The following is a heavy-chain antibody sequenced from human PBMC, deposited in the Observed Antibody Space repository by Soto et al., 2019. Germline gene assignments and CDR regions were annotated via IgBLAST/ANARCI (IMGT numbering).Heavy chain of an antibody. D-gene: IGHD1-26*01. CDR1: GFSLSTSGMC. CDR2: IDWDDDK. J-gene: IGHJ6*02. CDR3: ARIQATDYYYGMDV. Sequence: GSGPTLVNPTQTLTLTCTFSGFSLSTSGMCVSWIRQPPGKALEWLARIDWDDDKYYSTSLKTRLTISKDTSKNQVVLTMTNMDPVDTATYYCARIQATDYYYGMDVWGQGTTVTVSS. V-gene: IGHV2-70*11.